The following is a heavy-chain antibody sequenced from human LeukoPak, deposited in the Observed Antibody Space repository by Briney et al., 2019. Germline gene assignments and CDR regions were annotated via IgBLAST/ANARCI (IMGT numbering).Heavy chain of an antibody. V-gene: IGHV3-23*01. CDR3: ARGGSNDAFDI. Sequence: GSLRLSCAASGFTFSSYAMSWVRQAPGKGLEWVSAISGSGGSTYYADSVKGRFTISRDNDKNSLYLQMNSLRAEGTAVYYCARGGSNDAFDIWGQGTMVTVSS. CDR2: ISGSGGST. D-gene: IGHD4-11*01. J-gene: IGHJ3*02. CDR1: GFTFSSYA.